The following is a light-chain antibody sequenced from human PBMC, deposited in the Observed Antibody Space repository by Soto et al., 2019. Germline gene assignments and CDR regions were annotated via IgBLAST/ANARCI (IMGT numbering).Light chain of an antibody. CDR2: GNN. V-gene: IGLV1-40*01. CDR3: QSYDSSLSGSVV. Sequence: QSVLTQPPSVSGAPGQRVTISCTGSSSNIGAGYDVHWYQQLPGTAPKLLIYGNNNRPSGVPERFSGSKSGTSASLAITGLQAEDEADYYCQSYDSSLSGSVVFGEGTKVTVL. J-gene: IGLJ2*01. CDR1: SSNIGAGYD.